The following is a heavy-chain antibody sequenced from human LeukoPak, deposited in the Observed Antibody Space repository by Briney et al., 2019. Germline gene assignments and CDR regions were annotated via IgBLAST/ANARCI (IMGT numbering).Heavy chain of an antibody. CDR2: ISYDGSNK. Sequence: GGSLRLSCAASGFTFSSYAMHWVRQAPGKGLEWVAVISYDGSNKYYADSVKGRFTISRDNSKNTLYLQMNSLRAEDTAVYYCARESDKWQQLVSYWGQGTLVTVS. V-gene: IGHV3-30-3*01. D-gene: IGHD6-13*01. CDR3: ARESDKWQQLVSY. J-gene: IGHJ4*02. CDR1: GFTFSSYA.